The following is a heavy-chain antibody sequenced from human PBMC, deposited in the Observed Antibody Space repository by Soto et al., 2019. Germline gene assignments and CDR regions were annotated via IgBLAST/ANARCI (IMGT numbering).Heavy chain of an antibody. CDR3: ARESGGYDSSTRYGLDV. J-gene: IGHJ6*02. V-gene: IGHV4-31*03. CDR2: IYYSGST. Sequence: SETLSLTCSVSGGSISSVGHYWTWIRQQPGKGLEWIGYIYYSGSTDHNPSLKSRVTISVDRSKNQFSLNLSSVTAADTAIYYCARESGGYDSSTRYGLDVWGQGTTVTVSS. D-gene: IGHD6-25*01. CDR1: GGSISSVGHY.